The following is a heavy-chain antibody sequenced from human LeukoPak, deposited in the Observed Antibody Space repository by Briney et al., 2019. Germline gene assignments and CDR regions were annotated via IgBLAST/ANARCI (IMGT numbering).Heavy chain of an antibody. Sequence: GGSLRLSCAASGFTFSNYWMSWVRQAPGKGLEWVANIKQDGSEKYYVDSVKGRFTISRDNAKNSLYLQMNSLRAEDTAVYYCARDLTMVRYKKYYYMDVWGKGTTVTISS. J-gene: IGHJ6*03. CDR2: IKQDGSEK. V-gene: IGHV3-7*01. CDR1: GFTFSNYW. D-gene: IGHD3-10*01. CDR3: ARDLTMVRYKKYYYMDV.